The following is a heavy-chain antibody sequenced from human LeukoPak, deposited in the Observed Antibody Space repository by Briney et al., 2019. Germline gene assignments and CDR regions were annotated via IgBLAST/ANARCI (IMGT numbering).Heavy chain of an antibody. CDR1: GYTFTSYG. CDR2: ISAYNGNT. J-gene: IGHJ5*02. Sequence: GASVKVSCKASGYTFTSYGISWVRQAPGQGLEWMGWISAYNGNTNYAQKLQDRVTMTTDTSTGTAYMELRSLRSDDTAVYYCARDWYCSSSICYTDRNWFDPWGQGTLVTVSS. CDR3: ARDWYCSSSICYTDRNWFDP. D-gene: IGHD2-2*02. V-gene: IGHV1-18*01.